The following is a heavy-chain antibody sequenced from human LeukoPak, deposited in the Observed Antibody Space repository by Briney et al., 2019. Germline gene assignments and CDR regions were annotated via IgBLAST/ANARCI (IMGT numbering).Heavy chain of an antibody. CDR2: ISSSSSYI. Sequence: GGSLRLSCAASGFTFSSYSMNWVRQAPGKGLEWVSSISSSSSYIYYADSVKGRFTISRDNAKNSLYLQMNSLRAEDTAVYYCARDENIVVVPAAKWRFDPWGQRTLVTVSS. J-gene: IGHJ5*02. D-gene: IGHD2-2*01. V-gene: IGHV3-21*01. CDR1: GFTFSSYS. CDR3: ARDENIVVVPAAKWRFDP.